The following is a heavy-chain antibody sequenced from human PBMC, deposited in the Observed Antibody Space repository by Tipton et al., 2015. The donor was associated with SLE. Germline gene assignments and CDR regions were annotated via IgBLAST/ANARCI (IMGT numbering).Heavy chain of an antibody. CDR3: ARGLRTTFPILGY. CDR1: GGSISSGGYY. V-gene: IGHV4-61*02. CDR2: IYTSGST. J-gene: IGHJ4*02. Sequence: TLSLTCTVSGGSISSGGYYWTWIRQPAGKGLEWIGRIYTSGSTNYNPSLKSRITILVDTSKNQFSLKLTSVTAADTAVYYCARGLRTTFPILGYWGQGTLVTVSS. D-gene: IGHD1/OR15-1a*01.